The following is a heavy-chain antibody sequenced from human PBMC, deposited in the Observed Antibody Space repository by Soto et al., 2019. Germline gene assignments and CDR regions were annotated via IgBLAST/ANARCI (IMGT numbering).Heavy chain of an antibody. J-gene: IGHJ4*02. D-gene: IGHD3-16*01. CDR3: ARGLGGYGY. V-gene: IGHV4-34*01. CDR1: GGSFSGYY. Sequence: SETLSLTCAVYGGSFSGYYWSWIRQPPGKGLEWIGEINHSGSTNYNPSLKSRVTISVDTSKNQFSLKLSSVTAADTAVYYCARGLGGYGYWGQGTLVTVSS. CDR2: INHSGST.